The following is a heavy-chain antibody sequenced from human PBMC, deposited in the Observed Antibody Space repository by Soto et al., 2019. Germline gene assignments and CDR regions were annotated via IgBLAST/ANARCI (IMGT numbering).Heavy chain of an antibody. V-gene: IGHV3-74*01. Sequence: PVGSLRLSCAASGFTFSSYWMHWVRQAPGKGLVWVSRINSDGSSTSYADSVKGRFTISRDNAKNTLYLQMNSLRAEDTAVYYCARAGAYCGGDCYEFDYWGQGTLVTVSS. CDR1: GFTFSSYW. CDR2: INSDGSST. CDR3: ARAGAYCGGDCYEFDY. D-gene: IGHD2-21*02. J-gene: IGHJ4*02.